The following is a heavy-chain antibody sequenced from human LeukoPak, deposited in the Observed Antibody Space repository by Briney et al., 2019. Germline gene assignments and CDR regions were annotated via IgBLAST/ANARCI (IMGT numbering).Heavy chain of an antibody. V-gene: IGHV3-48*01. D-gene: IGHD6-19*01. CDR3: ARDGGRRSSGWYRAGFDY. Sequence: PGGSLRLSCTASGFTFSKYSMNWVRQAPGKELEWVSYISSSSSTIYYADSVKGRFTISRDYAKSSLYLQMNSLRGEDTAVYYCARDGGRRSSGWYRAGFDYWGQGTLVTVSS. CDR1: GFTFSKYS. J-gene: IGHJ4*02. CDR2: ISSSSSTI.